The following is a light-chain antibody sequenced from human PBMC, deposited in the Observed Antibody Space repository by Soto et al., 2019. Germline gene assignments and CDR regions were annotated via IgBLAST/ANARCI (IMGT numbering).Light chain of an antibody. J-gene: IGKJ4*01. Sequence: EILLTQSPVTRSVSPGARATLSCRASQSLTSNLAWYQQRPGQAPRLLIYDTSTRVTYVPARCSGSGSETEFTLTIARPQSEDFAVYYCQQYNHLSRMLSFCGGTRVEL. V-gene: IGKV3-15*01. CDR3: QQYNHLSRMLS. CDR1: QSLTSN. CDR2: DTS.